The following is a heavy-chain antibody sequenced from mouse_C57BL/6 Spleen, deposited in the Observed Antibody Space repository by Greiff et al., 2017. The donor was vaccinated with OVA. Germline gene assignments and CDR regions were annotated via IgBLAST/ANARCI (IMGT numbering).Heavy chain of an antibody. CDR3: ARSVPFAY. CDR1: GFTFSSYA. V-gene: IGHV5-4*03. Sequence: EVKLVESGGGLVKPGGSLKLSCAASGFTFSSYAMAWVRQTPEKRLEWVATISDGGSYTYYPDNVKGRFIISRDNAKNNLYLQMSHLKSDDTAMYYCARSVPFAYWGQGALVTVCA. CDR2: ISDGGSYT. J-gene: IGHJ3*01.